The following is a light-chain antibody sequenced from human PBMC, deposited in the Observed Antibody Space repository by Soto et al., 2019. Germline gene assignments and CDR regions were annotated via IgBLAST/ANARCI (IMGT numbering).Light chain of an antibody. V-gene: IGLV1-47*02. Sequence: QSVLTQPPSASGTPGQRVTISCSGSSSNIGSNYVYWYQQLIGTAPKLLIDGSNQRPSGVPDRFSGSKPGTSASLAISGLRSEDEADYYCAAWDGSLSAWMFGGGTKLTVL. CDR3: AAWDGSLSAWM. CDR2: GSN. J-gene: IGLJ3*02. CDR1: SSNIGSNY.